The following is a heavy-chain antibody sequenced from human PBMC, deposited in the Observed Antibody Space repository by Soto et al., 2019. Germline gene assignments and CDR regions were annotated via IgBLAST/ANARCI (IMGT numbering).Heavy chain of an antibody. CDR2: IYYSGST. CDR3: ARVRRLGSPVPGNYMDV. D-gene: IGHD2-2*01. J-gene: IGHJ6*02. CDR1: GGSISSYY. V-gene: IGHV4-59*01. Sequence: SETLSLTCTVSGGSISSYYWSWIRQPPGKGLEWIGYIYYSGSTNYNPSLKSRVTISVDTSKNQFPLKLSSVTAADTAVYYCARVRRLGSPVPGNYMDVWGQGTTVTVSS.